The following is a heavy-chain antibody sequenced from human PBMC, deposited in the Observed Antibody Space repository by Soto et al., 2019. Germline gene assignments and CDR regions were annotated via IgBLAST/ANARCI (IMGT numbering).Heavy chain of an antibody. D-gene: IGHD6-19*01. J-gene: IGHJ4*02. CDR1: GGTFSSYT. V-gene: IGHV1-69*02. Sequence: QVQLVQSGAEVKKPGSSVKVSCKASGGTFSSYTISWGRQSPGQGLEWMGRIIPILGIANYAQKFQGRVTIPADKYPSTAYMELSSLRSEDTAGYYCAELQRAVAEGIDYWGQGTLVTVSS. CDR2: IIPILGIA. CDR3: AELQRAVAEGIDY.